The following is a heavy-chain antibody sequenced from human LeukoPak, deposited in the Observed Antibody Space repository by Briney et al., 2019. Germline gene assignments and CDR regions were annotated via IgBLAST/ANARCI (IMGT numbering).Heavy chain of an antibody. J-gene: IGHJ6*03. Sequence: PGGCLRLSRAASGFTHRNAWMRWVRQAPGKGREWVGRIKNKTDGGPTDYAAREERRFHIHRDDPKNTLSLQMNSLKTEDTAVYYCTTGYGSGNKYYYHDDYMDIWGKGNTVTVSS. CDR2: IKNKTDGGPT. V-gene: IGHV3-15*01. D-gene: IGHD3-10*01. CDR3: TTGYGSGNKYYYHDDYMDI. CDR1: GFTHRNAW.